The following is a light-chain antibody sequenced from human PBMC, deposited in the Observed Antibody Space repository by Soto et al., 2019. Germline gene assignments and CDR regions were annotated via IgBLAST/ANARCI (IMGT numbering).Light chain of an antibody. V-gene: IGLV1-44*01. J-gene: IGLJ2*01. CDR1: SSNIGSNT. CDR3: AAWDDSLNGVV. CDR2: SNN. Sequence: QSVLTQPPSASATPGQRVTISCSGSSSNIGSNTVNWYQHLPGTAPKLLIYSNNQRPSGVPDRFSGSKSGTSASLAVSGLQSDDEADYYCAAWDDSLNGVVFGGGTKVTVL.